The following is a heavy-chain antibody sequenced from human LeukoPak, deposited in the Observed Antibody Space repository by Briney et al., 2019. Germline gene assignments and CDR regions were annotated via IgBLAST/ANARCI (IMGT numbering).Heavy chain of an antibody. D-gene: IGHD1-1*01. CDR3: AKDAGWYFDL. J-gene: IGHJ2*01. V-gene: IGHV7-4-1*02. CDR2: INTNTGNP. Sequence: GASVKVSCKASGYTFTNFAMNWVRQAPGQGLEWMGWINTNTGNPTYAQGFTGRFVFSLDTSVSTAYLHISSLKAEDTAVYYCAKDAGWYFDLWGRGTLVTVSS. CDR1: GYTFTNFA.